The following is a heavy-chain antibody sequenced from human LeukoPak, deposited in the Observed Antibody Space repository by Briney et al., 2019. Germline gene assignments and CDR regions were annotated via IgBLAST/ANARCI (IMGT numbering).Heavy chain of an antibody. J-gene: IGHJ3*02. CDR1: GYSFTSYW. CDR2: IYPGDSDT. D-gene: IGHD3-3*01. Sequence: GEXXXXSCKGSGYSFTSYWIGWVRQMPGKGLEWMGIIYPGDSDTRYSPSFQGQVTISADKSISTAYLQWSSLKASDTAMYYCARSVFGVVITSHAFDIWGQGTMVTVSS. CDR3: ARSVFGVVITSHAFDI. V-gene: IGHV5-51*01.